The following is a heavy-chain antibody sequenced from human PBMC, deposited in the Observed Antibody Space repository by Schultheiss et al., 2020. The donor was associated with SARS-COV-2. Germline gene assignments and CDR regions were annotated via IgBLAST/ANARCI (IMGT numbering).Heavy chain of an antibody. CDR1: GGTFSSYA. Sequence: SVKVSCKASGGTFSSYAISWVRQAPGQGLEWMGGIIPIFGTANYAQKFQGRVTITADESTSTAYMELSSLRSEDTAVYYCAACHYYDIDTYYCPYGMDVWGQGTTVTVSS. D-gene: IGHD3-22*01. V-gene: IGHV1-69*13. CDR3: AACHYYDIDTYYCPYGMDV. J-gene: IGHJ6*02. CDR2: IIPIFGTA.